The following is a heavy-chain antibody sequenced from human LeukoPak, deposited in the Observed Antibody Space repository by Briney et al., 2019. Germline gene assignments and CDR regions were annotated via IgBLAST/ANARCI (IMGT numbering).Heavy chain of an antibody. V-gene: IGHV4-59*01. CDR2: IYYSGSP. CDR3: ARDVRDSSGYYPNWFDP. D-gene: IGHD3-22*01. Sequence: SETLSLTCTVSGGSISSSYWSWIRQPPGKGLEWIGYIYYSGSPNYNPSLKSRVTISVDTSKNQFSLKLTSVTAADTAVYYCARDVRDSSGYYPNWFDPWGQGTLVTVSS. CDR1: GGSISSSY. J-gene: IGHJ5*02.